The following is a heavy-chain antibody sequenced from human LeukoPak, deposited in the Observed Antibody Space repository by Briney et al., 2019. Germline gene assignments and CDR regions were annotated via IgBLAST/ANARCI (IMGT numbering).Heavy chain of an antibody. Sequence: GASLKVSCKASGYTFTSYGISWVRQAPGQGLEWMGWISAYNGNTNYAQKLQGRVTMTTDTSTSTAYMELRSLRSDDTAVYYCARAEREWYEILTGYLIPEHSYYYYMDVWGEGTTVTVSS. J-gene: IGHJ6*03. CDR1: GYTFTSYG. D-gene: IGHD3-9*01. V-gene: IGHV1-18*01. CDR2: ISAYNGNT. CDR3: ARAEREWYEILTGYLIPEHSYYYYMDV.